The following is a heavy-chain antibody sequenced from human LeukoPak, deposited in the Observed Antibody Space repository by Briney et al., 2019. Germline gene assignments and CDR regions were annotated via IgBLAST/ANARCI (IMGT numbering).Heavy chain of an antibody. CDR3: ARVLLWFGESYYGMDV. J-gene: IGHJ6*04. CDR2: ISSSSSYI. D-gene: IGHD3-10*01. CDR1: GFTFSSYG. V-gene: IGHV3-21*01. Sequence: GGSLRLSCAASGFTFSSYGMNWVRQAPGKGLEWVSSISSSSSYIYYADSVKGRFTISRDNAKNSLYLQMNSLRAEDTAVYYCARVLLWFGESYYGMDVWGKGTTVTVSS.